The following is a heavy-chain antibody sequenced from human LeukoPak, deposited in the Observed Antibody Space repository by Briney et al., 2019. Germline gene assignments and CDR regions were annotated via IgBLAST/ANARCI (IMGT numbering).Heavy chain of an antibody. J-gene: IGHJ4*02. V-gene: IGHV3-30*04. CDR1: QFTFRTHA. CDR2: ISYDESYK. CDR3: ARDRYSCSGGSCYPYYFDY. Sequence: GSLRLSCAGSQFTFRTHAMHWVRQAPGKGLEWVAVISYDESYKDCADSVKGRFTISRDNSKNTLYLQMNSLRAEDTAVYYCARDRYSCSGGSCYPYYFDYWGQGTLVTVSS. D-gene: IGHD2-15*01.